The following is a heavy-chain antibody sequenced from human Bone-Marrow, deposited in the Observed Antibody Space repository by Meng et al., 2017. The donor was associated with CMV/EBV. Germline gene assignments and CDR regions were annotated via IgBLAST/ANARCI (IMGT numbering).Heavy chain of an antibody. J-gene: IGHJ6*01. Sequence: SVKVSCKASGGTFSSYTISWVRQAPGQGLEWMGRIIPILGIANYAQKFQGRVTITADESTSTAYMELSSLRSYDTAVYYCAREGVKCTSTSCYGYYYYGMDVWGQGTTVTVAS. CDR1: GGTFSSYT. D-gene: IGHD2-2*01. CDR3: AREGVKCTSTSCYGYYYYGMDV. CDR2: IIPILGIA. V-gene: IGHV1-69*04.